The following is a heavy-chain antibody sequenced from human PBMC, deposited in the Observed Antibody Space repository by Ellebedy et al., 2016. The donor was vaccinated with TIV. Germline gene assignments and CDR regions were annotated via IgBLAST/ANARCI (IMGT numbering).Heavy chain of an antibody. CDR3: ARGYYGDAN. D-gene: IGHD4-17*01. V-gene: IGHV3-30-3*01. J-gene: IGHJ4*02. CDR1: GFTFSSYA. Sequence: GESLKISXAASGFTFSSYAMHWVRQAPGKGLEWVAVISYDGSNKYYADSVKGRFTISRDNSKNTLYLQMNSLRAEDTAVYYCARGYYGDANWGQGTLVTVSS. CDR2: ISYDGSNK.